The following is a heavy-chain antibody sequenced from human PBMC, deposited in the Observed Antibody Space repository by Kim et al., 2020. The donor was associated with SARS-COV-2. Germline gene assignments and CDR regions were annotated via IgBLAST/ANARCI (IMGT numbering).Heavy chain of an antibody. J-gene: IGHJ3*01. CDR2: GMNE. Sequence: GMNEYYAESVRGRFTTSRDNSKNTLFLLMNNLKVEDTALYYCARGGRAFDVWGQGTMVTVSS. CDR3: ARGGRAFDV. V-gene: IGHV3-30*01.